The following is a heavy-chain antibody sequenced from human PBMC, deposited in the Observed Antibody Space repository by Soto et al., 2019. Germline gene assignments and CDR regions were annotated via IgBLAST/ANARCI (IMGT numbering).Heavy chain of an antibody. Sequence: PSETLSLTCTVSGGSISSYYWSWIRQPPGKGLEWIGYIYYSGSTNYNPSLKSRVTISVDTSKNQFSLKLSSVTAADTAVYYCARLPWIAAAGMAYFDYWGQGTLVTVSS. D-gene: IGHD6-13*01. V-gene: IGHV4-59*08. CDR1: GGSISSYY. J-gene: IGHJ4*02. CDR2: IYYSGST. CDR3: ARLPWIAAAGMAYFDY.